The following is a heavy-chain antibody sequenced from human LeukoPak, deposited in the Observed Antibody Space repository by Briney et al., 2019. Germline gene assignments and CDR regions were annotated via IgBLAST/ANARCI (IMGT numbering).Heavy chain of an antibody. CDR1: GLTFSSYA. D-gene: IGHD3-22*01. Sequence: GGSLRLSCAASGLTFSSYAMSWVRQAPGKGLEWVSAISGSGGSTYYADSVKGRFTISRDNSKNTLYLQMNSLRAEDTAVYYCAKDLIFTYYDSSAPQYYFDYWGQGTLVTVSS. CDR2: ISGSGGST. CDR3: AKDLIFTYYDSSAPQYYFDY. J-gene: IGHJ4*02. V-gene: IGHV3-23*01.